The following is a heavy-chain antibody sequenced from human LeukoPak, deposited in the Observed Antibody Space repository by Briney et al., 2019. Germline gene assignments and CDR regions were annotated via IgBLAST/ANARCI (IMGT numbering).Heavy chain of an antibody. Sequence: GGSLRLSCAASGFTFSSYSMNWVRQAPGKGLEWVSSISSSSSYIYYADSVKGRFTISRDNAKNSLYLQMNSLRAEDTALYYCAKAFGYYDSSGYYRNYWYFDLWGRGTLVTVSS. CDR2: ISSSSSYI. D-gene: IGHD3-22*01. CDR3: AKAFGYYDSSGYYRNYWYFDL. CDR1: GFTFSSYS. J-gene: IGHJ2*01. V-gene: IGHV3-21*04.